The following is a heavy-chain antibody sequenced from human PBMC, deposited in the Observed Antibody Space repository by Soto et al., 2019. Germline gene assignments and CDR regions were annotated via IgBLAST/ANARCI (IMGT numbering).Heavy chain of an antibody. D-gene: IGHD5-12*01. CDR3: AKGSGYELDY. CDR2: ISYDGSNK. V-gene: IGHV3-30*18. J-gene: IGHJ4*02. CDR1: GFTFSSYG. Sequence: PGGSLRLSCAASGFTFSSYGMHWVRQAPGKGLEWVAVISYDGSNKYYADSVKGRFTISRDSSKNTLYLQMNSLRAEDTAVYYCAKGSGYELDYWGQGTLVTVSS.